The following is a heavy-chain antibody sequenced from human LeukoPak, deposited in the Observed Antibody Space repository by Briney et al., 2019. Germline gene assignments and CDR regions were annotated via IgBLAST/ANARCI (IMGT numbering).Heavy chain of an antibody. CDR1: GYTFTAYY. J-gene: IGHJ5*02. V-gene: IGHV1-2*02. CDR2: IDPNTGDT. CDR3: GRGNKSFDP. Sequence: ASVKVSCKASGYTFTAYYVHWVRQAPGQGLEWIGWIDPNTGDTNYAPKFQGRVTMIKDTSTNSAYMELNKLTSDDTAVYYCGRGNKSFDPWGQGTLVTVSS.